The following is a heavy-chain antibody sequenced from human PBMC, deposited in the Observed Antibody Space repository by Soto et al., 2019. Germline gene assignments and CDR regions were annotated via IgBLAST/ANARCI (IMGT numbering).Heavy chain of an antibody. CDR3: ARHGTGTSFLYPPHAFNI. V-gene: IGHV5-51*01. J-gene: IGHJ3*02. Sequence: RGESLKISCKGSGYSFTSYWIGWVRQMPGKGLEWMGIIYPGDSDTRYSPSFQGQVTISADKSISTAYLQWSSLKASDTAMYYCARHGTGTSFLYPPHAFNIWGQGTMVTVSS. CDR2: IYPGDSDT. CDR1: GYSFTSYW. D-gene: IGHD1-7*01.